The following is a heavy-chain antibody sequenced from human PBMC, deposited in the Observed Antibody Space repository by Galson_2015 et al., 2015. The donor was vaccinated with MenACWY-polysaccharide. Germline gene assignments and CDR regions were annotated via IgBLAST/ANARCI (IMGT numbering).Heavy chain of an antibody. J-gene: IGHJ3*02. V-gene: IGHV4-61*02. CDR2: IYSSGRT. CDR1: GGSMSSGNYY. D-gene: IGHD5-24*01. Sequence: PLSLTCPVSGGSMSSGNYYWTWIRQPAGKGLEWIGRIYSSGRTDSNPSLKSRLTITVDTFKNQFSLSLSSVTAADTAAYYCVRGSDTIFALDICGQGTMVTVSS. CDR3: VRGSDTIFALDI.